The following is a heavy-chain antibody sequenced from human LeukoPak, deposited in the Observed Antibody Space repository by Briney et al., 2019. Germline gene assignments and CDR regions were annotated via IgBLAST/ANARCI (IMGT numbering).Heavy chain of an antibody. J-gene: IGHJ4*02. CDR3: ASLAGYSTSWYPNYFDY. CDR1: GYIFTTYW. Sequence: GESLKISCKTSGYIFTTYWIGWVRQMAGKGLEWMGIIYPGDSDTRYSPSFQGQVTISADKSISTAYLQWSSLKASDTAMYYCASLAGYSTSWYPNYFDYWGQGTLVTVSS. D-gene: IGHD6-13*01. CDR2: IYPGDSDT. V-gene: IGHV5-51*01.